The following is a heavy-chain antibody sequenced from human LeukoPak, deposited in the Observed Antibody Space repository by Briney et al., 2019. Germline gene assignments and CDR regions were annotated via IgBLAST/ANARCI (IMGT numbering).Heavy chain of an antibody. Sequence: ASVKVSCKASGYTFTSYVISWVRQAPGQELEWMGWISTYNGNTNYAHKLQGRVTMTTDTITTTAYMELRSLRSDDTAVYYCARDHSGNWFDPWGQGTLVSVSS. J-gene: IGHJ5*02. CDR3: ARDHSGNWFDP. D-gene: IGHD1-26*01. CDR1: GYTFTSYV. V-gene: IGHV1-18*01. CDR2: ISTYNGNT.